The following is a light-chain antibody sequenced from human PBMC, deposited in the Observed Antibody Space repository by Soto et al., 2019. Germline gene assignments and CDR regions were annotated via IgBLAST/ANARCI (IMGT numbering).Light chain of an antibody. CDR1: QGVSSY. CDR3: QQRSNWPLT. V-gene: IGKV3D-11*01. J-gene: IGKJ4*01. CDR2: DAS. Sequence: EIVLTQSPATLSLSPGERATLSCRASQGVSSYLAWYQQKPGQAPRLLIYDASNRATGIPARFSGSGPGTDFTLTISSLEPEDFAVYYSQQRSNWPLTFGGGTKVEIK.